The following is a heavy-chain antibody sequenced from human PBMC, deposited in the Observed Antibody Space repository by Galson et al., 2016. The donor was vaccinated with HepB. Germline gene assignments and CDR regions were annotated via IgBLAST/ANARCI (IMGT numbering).Heavy chain of an antibody. CDR1: GFSFSNYA. CDR2: VSYDGRYK. CDR3: ARVQTLVTIFGDYGMDV. Sequence: SLRLSCAASGFSFSNYAMRWVRQAPGKGLECVAIVSYDGRYKYYAASVKGRFTVSRDNSKNTLYLQMNSLRADDTALYYCARVQTLVTIFGDYGMDVWGQGTTVTVSS. V-gene: IGHV3-30*04. J-gene: IGHJ6*02. D-gene: IGHD3-3*01.